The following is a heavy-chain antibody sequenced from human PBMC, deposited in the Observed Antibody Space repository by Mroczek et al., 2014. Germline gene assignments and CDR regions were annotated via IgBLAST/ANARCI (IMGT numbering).Heavy chain of an antibody. CDR1: GFTFSSYG. CDR3: AKSLKKFREGADY. CDR2: ISYDGSNK. J-gene: IGHJ4*02. Sequence: ESGGGVVQPGRSLRLSCAASGFTFSSYGMHWVRQAPGKGLEWVAVISYDGSNKYYADSVKGRFTISRDNSKNTLYLQMNSLRAEDTAVYYCAKSLKKFREGADYWGQGTLVTVSS. V-gene: IGHV3-30*18. D-gene: IGHD3-10*01.